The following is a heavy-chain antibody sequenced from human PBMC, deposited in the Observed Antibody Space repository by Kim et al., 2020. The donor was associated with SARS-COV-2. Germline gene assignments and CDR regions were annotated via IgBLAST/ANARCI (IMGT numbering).Heavy chain of an antibody. CDR3: ARRGYYDSSGYYYFDY. Sequence: SETLSLTCTVSGGSISSYYWSWIRQPPGKGLEWIGYIYYSGSTNYNPSLKSRVTISVDTSKNQFSLKLSSVTAAYTAVYYCARRGYYDSSGYYYFDYWGQGTLVTVSS. CDR2: IYYSGST. CDR1: GGSISSYY. V-gene: IGHV4-59*08. D-gene: IGHD3-22*01. J-gene: IGHJ4*02.